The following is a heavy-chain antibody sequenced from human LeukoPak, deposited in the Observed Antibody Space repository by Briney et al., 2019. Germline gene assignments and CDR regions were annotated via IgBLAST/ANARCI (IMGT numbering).Heavy chain of an antibody. CDR2: IRGSGDSK. V-gene: IGHV3-23*01. J-gene: IGHJ6*02. Sequence: PGGSLRLSCAASGFTFSSYVLSWVRQTPGKGLEWVSAIRGSGDSKHYADSVRGRFTISRDNSKNTLYLQMNSLRAEDTAVYYCAAEYYDILTGSNYYYGMDVWGQGTTVTVSS. CDR1: GFTFSSYV. D-gene: IGHD3-9*01. CDR3: AAEYYDILTGSNYYYGMDV.